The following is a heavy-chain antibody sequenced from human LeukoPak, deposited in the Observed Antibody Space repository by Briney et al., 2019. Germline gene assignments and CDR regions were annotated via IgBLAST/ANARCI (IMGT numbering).Heavy chain of an antibody. CDR1: GGSFSGYY. V-gene: IGHV4-34*01. Sequence: SETLSLTCAVHGGSFSGYYWRWIRQPPGKGLEWIGEINHSGSTNYNPSLKSRVTISVDTSKNQFSLELSSVTAADTAVYYCASGVTGTTKLIDYWGQGTLVTVSS. CDR2: INHSGST. J-gene: IGHJ4*02. CDR3: ASGVTGTTKLIDY. D-gene: IGHD1-7*01.